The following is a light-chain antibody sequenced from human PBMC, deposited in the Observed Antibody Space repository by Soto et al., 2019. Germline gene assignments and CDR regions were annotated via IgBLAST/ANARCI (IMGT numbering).Light chain of an antibody. CDR1: SSNIGGNS. Sequence: QAVMTQPPSVSAAPGQKVTISCSGSSSNIGGNSVSWYQQHPGKAPKLMIYQVSERPSGVPDRFSGSKSGNTASLTVSGLQAEDEADYYCGSYAGNNNYVFGTGTKLTVL. V-gene: IGLV2-8*01. J-gene: IGLJ1*01. CDR3: GSYAGNNNYV. CDR2: QVS.